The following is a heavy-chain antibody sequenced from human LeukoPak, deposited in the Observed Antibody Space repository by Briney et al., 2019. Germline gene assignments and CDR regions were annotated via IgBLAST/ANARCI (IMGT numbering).Heavy chain of an antibody. V-gene: IGHV3-7*05. CDR3: ARVRGGGGHDY. CDR1: GFTFSDYW. J-gene: IGHJ4*02. Sequence: GGSLRLSCAASGFTFSDYWMSWVRQAPGKGLEWVANIKHDGSEKYYVDSVKGRFTISRDNAKNSLYLQMNTLRAEDTAVYYCARVRGGGGHDYWGQGTPVTVSS. D-gene: IGHD2-15*01. CDR2: IKHDGSEK.